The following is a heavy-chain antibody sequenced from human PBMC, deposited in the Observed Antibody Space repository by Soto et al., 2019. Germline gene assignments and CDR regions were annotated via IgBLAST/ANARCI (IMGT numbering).Heavy chain of an antibody. D-gene: IGHD5-18*01. J-gene: IGHJ4*01. Sequence: GGSLRLSCASSGFTFISYAMSLVRQAPGKGLEWVSTISTSGGSTYYADSVKGRFTISRDNSKNTLYLQMNSLRAEDTAVYYCAKDGLGAYSYGSYYFDYWGQGTLVTVSS. CDR1: GFTFISYA. CDR2: ISTSGGST. V-gene: IGHV3-23*01. CDR3: AKDGLGAYSYGSYYFDY.